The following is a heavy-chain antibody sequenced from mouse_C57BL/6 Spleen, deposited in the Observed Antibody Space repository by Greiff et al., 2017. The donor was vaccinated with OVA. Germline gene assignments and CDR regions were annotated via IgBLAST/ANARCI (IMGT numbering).Heavy chain of an antibody. CDR3: ARGYYSNYPPYYYAMDY. Sequence: EVQLQQSVAELVRPGASVKLSCTASGFNIKNTYMHWVKQRPEQGLEWIGRIDPANGNTKYAPKFQGKATITADTSSNTAYLQLSSLTSEDTAIYYCARGYYSNYPPYYYAMDYWGQGTSVTVSS. CDR1: GFNIKNTY. D-gene: IGHD2-5*01. CDR2: IDPANGNT. J-gene: IGHJ4*01. V-gene: IGHV14-3*01.